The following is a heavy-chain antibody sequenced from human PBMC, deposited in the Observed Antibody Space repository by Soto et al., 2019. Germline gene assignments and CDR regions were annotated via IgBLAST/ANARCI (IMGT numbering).Heavy chain of an antibody. CDR1: GYSFTSYW. J-gene: IGHJ6*01. D-gene: IGHD6-13*01. Sequence: PGESLKISCKGSGYSFTSYWIGWVRQMPGKGLEWMGIIYPGDSDTRYSPSFQGQVTISADKSISTAYLQWSSLKASDTAMYYCARRLAAAGSFVYYYGMDVWGQGTTVTVSS. V-gene: IGHV5-51*01. CDR3: ARRLAAAGSFVYYYGMDV. CDR2: IYPGDSDT.